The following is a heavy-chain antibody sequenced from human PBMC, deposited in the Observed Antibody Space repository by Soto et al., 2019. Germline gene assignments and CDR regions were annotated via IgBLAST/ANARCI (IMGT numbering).Heavy chain of an antibody. CDR1: GFMFSSYG. CDR2: ISYDGRNK. Sequence: LRLSCAASGFMFSSYGIHWVRQAPGKGLEWVAVISYDGRNKNYPDSVKGRFTISRDNSKNTLYLETNSLRADDTAVYYCARGNDYDSTSLDYWGQGTLVTVSS. D-gene: IGHD3-22*01. J-gene: IGHJ4*02. V-gene: IGHV3-30*03. CDR3: ARGNDYDSTSLDY.